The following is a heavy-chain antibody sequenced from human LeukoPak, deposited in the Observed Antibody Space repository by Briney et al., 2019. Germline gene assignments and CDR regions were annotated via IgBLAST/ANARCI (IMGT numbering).Heavy chain of an antibody. CDR2: ITDNGAGT. Sequence: PGGSLRLSCAVSDFTFTNRGMTWVRQAPGKGLEWVSTITDNGAGTYYTDSVKGRFTISRDNAKNSLYLQMNRLRDEDTAVYYCARDGPQGSIAVVGLTSHFDYWGQGTLVTVSS. J-gene: IGHJ4*02. CDR1: DFTFTNRG. CDR3: ARDGPQGSIAVVGLTSHFDY. V-gene: IGHV3-21*01. D-gene: IGHD6-19*01.